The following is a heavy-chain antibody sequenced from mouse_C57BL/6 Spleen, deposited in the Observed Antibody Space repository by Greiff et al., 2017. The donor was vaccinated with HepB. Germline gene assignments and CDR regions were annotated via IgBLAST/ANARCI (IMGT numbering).Heavy chain of an antibody. D-gene: IGHD1-1*01. CDR2: IWGDGST. CDR3: AKTSNYYGSSPFAY. Sequence: VKVVESGPGLVAPSQSLSITCTVSGFSLTSYGVSWVRQPPGKGLEWLGVIWGDGSTNYHSALISRLSISKDNSKSQVFLKLNSLQTDDTATYYCAKTSNYYGSSPFAYWGQGTLVTVSA. J-gene: IGHJ3*01. CDR1: GFSLTSYG. V-gene: IGHV2-3*01.